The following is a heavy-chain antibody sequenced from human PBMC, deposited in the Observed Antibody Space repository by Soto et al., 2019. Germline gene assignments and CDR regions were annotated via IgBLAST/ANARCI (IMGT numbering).Heavy chain of an antibody. D-gene: IGHD3-10*01. CDR3: STDQGGLLWFGEGPN. J-gene: IGHJ1*01. V-gene: IGHV3-15*01. Sequence: EVLLVESGGGLVKPGGSLRLSCAASGFTFSNAWMTWVRQSPGKGLEWVGRIKSKTDGGTTDYAAPVKGRFTISRDDSKDTLYLQRDSLKTEDTAVYYCSTDQGGLLWFGEGPNRGQGTLVTVSS. CDR2: IKSKTDGGTT. CDR1: GFTFSNAW.